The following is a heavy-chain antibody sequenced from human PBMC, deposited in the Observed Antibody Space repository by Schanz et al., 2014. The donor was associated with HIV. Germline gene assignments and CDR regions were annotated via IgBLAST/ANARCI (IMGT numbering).Heavy chain of an antibody. CDR3: AQMGAFAAFDI. D-gene: IGHD3-16*01. CDR1: EFPFSHNA. Sequence: EALLLESGGGLVQPGGSLRLSCRGSEFPFSHNAMTWVRQAPGKGLQWVSSITGSGDKTDYTDSMKGRFTISRDNSRNTLFLQMDSLRVDDTAVYYCAQMGAFAAFDIWGHGTVVTVSS. CDR2: ITGSGDKT. V-gene: IGHV3-23*01. J-gene: IGHJ3*02.